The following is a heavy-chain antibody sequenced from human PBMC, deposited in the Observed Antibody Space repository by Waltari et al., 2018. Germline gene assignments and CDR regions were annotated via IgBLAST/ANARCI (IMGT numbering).Heavy chain of an antibody. D-gene: IGHD4-17*01. CDR2: ISSSSSTI. CDR3: ANDYGDLGY. Sequence: EVQLVESGGGLVQPGGSLRLSCAASGFTFSSYSMNWVGQAPGKGLEWVSYISSSSSTIYYADSVKGRFTISRDNAKNSLYLQMNSLRAEDTAVYYCANDYGDLGYWGQGTLVTVSS. V-gene: IGHV3-48*04. J-gene: IGHJ4*02. CDR1: GFTFSSYS.